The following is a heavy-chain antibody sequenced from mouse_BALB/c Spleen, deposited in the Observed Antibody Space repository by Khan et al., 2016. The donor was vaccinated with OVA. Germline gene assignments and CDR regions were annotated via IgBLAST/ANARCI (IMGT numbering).Heavy chain of an antibody. D-gene: IGHD2-3*01. J-gene: IGHJ2*01. CDR3: ARGGYYVFDY. V-gene: IGHV5-17*02. CDR2: ISSGSTTV. CDR1: GITFSSFG. Sequence: EVELVESGGGLVQPGGSRTLSCAASGITFSSFGMHWVRQAPETGLEWVAYISSGSTTVYYADTVKGRFTISRDNSKNTLFLQMTSLRSEDTAMYYCARGGYYVFDYWGQGTTLTVSS.